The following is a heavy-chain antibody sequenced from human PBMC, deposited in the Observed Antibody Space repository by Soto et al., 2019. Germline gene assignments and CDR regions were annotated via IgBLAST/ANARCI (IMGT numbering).Heavy chain of an antibody. D-gene: IGHD3-16*01. V-gene: IGHV4-59*01. CDR3: ASVTFGGVVLAH. Sequence: PSETLSLTCTVSAASFSKYYWSWIRQPPGKGLEWIGYIYVNGNTNYNPSLKRRVNISIDTSKKQISLNLTSVTDADTAVYYCASVTFGGVVLAHWGQGTLVTVSS. CDR2: IYVNGNT. CDR1: AASFSKYY. J-gene: IGHJ4*02.